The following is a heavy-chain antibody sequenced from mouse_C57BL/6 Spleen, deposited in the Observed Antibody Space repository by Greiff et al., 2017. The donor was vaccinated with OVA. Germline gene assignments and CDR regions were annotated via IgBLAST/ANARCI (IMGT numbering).Heavy chain of an antibody. V-gene: IGHV1-54*01. J-gene: IGHJ4*01. CDR3: ERARGATVVATNAMDY. D-gene: IGHD1-1*01. CDR2: INPGSGGT. CDR1: GYAFTNYL. Sequence: QVQLKQSGAELVRPGTSVKVSCKASGYAFTNYLIEWVKQRPGQGLEWIGVINPGSGGTNYNEKFKGKATLTADKSSSTAYMQLSSLTSEDSAVYFGERARGATVVATNAMDYWGQGTSVTVSS.